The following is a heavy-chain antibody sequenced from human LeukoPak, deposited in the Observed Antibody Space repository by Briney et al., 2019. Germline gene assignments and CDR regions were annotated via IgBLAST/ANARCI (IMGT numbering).Heavy chain of an antibody. D-gene: IGHD6-6*01. CDR3: ARGSSSSRWYYYYYYYMDV. V-gene: IGHV1-46*01. J-gene: IGHJ6*03. CDR2: INPSGGST. Sequence: ASVKVSCKASGYTFTSYYMRWVRQAPGQGLEWMGIINPSGGSTSYAQKFQGRVTMTRDMSTSTVYMELSSLRSEDTAVYYCARGSSSSRWYYYYYYYMDVWGKGTTVTVSS. CDR1: GYTFTSYY.